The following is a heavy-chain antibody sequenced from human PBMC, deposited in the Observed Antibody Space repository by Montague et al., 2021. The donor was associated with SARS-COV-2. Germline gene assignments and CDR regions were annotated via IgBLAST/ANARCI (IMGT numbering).Heavy chain of an antibody. CDR1: GGSVSSGDYS. D-gene: IGHD3-10*01. CDR3: ATGTRMYGMDF. Sequence: TLSLTCVVSGGSVSSGDYSWSWIRQSPGKGLEWIGYIYQSGSAYYNPSLKSRITISIDTSNNQFSLNLRSVTAADTGLYCGATGTRMYGMDFWGPGTTVTVSS. V-gene: IGHV4-30-2*06. CDR2: IYQSGSA. J-gene: IGHJ6*02.